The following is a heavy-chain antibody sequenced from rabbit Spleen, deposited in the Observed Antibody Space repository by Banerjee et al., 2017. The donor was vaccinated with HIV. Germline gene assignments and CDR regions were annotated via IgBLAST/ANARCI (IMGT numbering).Heavy chain of an antibody. CDR2: IYTGDGTST. D-gene: IGHD7-1*01. Sequence: EQLEESGGGLVKPEGSLTLTCKASGVSFSSNYYMCWVRQAPGKGLEWIGCIYTGDGTSTAYASWAKGRFTISKTSSTTVTLQMTSLTAADTATYFCARGDSDHSAGRDLWGPGTLVTVS. J-gene: IGHJ4*01. CDR1: GVSFSSNYY. CDR3: ARGDSDHSAGRDL. V-gene: IGHV1S45*01.